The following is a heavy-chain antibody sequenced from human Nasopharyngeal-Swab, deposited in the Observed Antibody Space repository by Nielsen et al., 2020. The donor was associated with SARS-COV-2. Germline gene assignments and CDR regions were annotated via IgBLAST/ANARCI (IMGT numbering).Heavy chain of an antibody. D-gene: IGHD3-10*01. V-gene: IGHV3-53*01. J-gene: IGHJ6*03. Sequence: GGSLRLSCAASGFTVSSNYMSWVRQAPGKGLEWVSVIYSGGSTYYADSVKGRFTISRDNSKNTLYLQMNSLRAEDTAVYYCAARGYYGSGSYYMGPDLYYYYMDVWGKGTTVTVSS. CDR2: IYSGGST. CDR3: AARGYYGSGSYYMGPDLYYYYMDV. CDR1: GFTVSSNY.